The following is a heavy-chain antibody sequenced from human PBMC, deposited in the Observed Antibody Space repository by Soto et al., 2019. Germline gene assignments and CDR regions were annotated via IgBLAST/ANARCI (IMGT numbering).Heavy chain of an antibody. CDR1: GGTFSSYA. CDR3: ARVFWQLVQLDGMDV. Sequence: ASVKVSCKASGGTFSSYAISWVRQAPGQGLEWMGGIIPIFGTANYAQKFQGRVTITADESTSTAYMELSSLRSEDTAVYYCARVFWQLVQLDGMDVWGQGTTVTVSS. V-gene: IGHV1-69*13. D-gene: IGHD6-6*01. CDR2: IIPIFGTA. J-gene: IGHJ6*02.